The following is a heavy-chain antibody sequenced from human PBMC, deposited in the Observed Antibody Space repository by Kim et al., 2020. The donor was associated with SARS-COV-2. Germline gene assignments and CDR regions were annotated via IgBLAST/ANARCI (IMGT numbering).Heavy chain of an antibody. V-gene: IGHV3-15*01. CDR2: IKSKTDGGTT. CDR1: GFNFSNVW. J-gene: IGHJ6*02. Sequence: GGSLRLSCAASGFNFSNVWMNWVRQAPGKGLEWVGRIKSKTDGGTTDYAAPVKGRFTISRDDSKNTLYLQMNSLKIEDTAIYYCTTEGVGYDLLTGSAFYYYGMDVWGQGTTVTVSS. D-gene: IGHD3-9*01. CDR3: TTEGVGYDLLTGSAFYYYGMDV.